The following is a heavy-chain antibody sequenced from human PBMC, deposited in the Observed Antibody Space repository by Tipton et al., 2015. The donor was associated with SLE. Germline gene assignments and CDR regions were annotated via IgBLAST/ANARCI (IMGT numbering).Heavy chain of an antibody. CDR3: ATVVGAATNWFDP. J-gene: IGHJ5*02. D-gene: IGHD2-15*01. CDR2: INPSGGST. Sequence: QLVQSGAEVKKPGASVKVSCKASGYTFTSYYMHWVRQAPGQGLEWMGIINPSGGSTSYAQKFQGRVTMTEDTSTDTAYMELSSLRSEDTAVYYCATVVGAATNWFDPWGQGTLVTVSS. V-gene: IGHV1-46*01. CDR1: GYTFTSYY.